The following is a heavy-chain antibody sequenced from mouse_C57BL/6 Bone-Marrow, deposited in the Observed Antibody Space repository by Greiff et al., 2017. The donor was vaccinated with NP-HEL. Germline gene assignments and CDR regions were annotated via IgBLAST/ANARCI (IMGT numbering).Heavy chain of an antibody. Sequence: EVKLVESGGGLVKPGGSLKLSCAASGFTFSDYGMHWVRQAPEKGLEWVAYISSGSSTIYYADTVKGRFTISRANAKTTLLLQMTSLRSDDTAMYSGSSYDGPWFAYWGQGTLVTVSA. CDR2: ISSGSSTI. J-gene: IGHJ3*01. V-gene: IGHV5-17*01. CDR3: SSYDGPWFAY. D-gene: IGHD2-3*01. CDR1: GFTFSDYG.